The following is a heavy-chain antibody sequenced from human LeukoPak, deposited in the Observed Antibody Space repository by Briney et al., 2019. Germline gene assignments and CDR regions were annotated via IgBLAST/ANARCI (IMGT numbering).Heavy chain of an antibody. Sequence: GGSLRLSCAASGFTFDDYAMHWVRQAPGKGLEWVSGISWNSGSIVYADSVKGRFTISRDNAKNSLYLQMNSLRAEDMALYYCAKGNYYYDSSGYSYFDYWGQGTLVTVSS. D-gene: IGHD3-22*01. CDR1: GFTFDDYA. CDR2: ISWNSGSI. CDR3: AKGNYYYDSSGYSYFDY. V-gene: IGHV3-9*03. J-gene: IGHJ4*02.